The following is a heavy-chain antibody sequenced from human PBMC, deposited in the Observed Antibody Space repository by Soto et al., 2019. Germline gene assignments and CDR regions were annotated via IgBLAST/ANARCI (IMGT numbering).Heavy chain of an antibody. CDR3: ARLQRGDATSVH. J-gene: IGHJ4*02. Sequence: SETLSLTCTVSGGSISTYYWNWIRQPPGKGLEWIGYIYYSGSTNHNPSLKSRVTMSVDTSKNQFSLNLSSVTAADTAVYYCARLQRGDATSVHWGQGILVTVSS. D-gene: IGHD2-21*02. CDR2: IYYSGST. CDR1: GGSISTYY. V-gene: IGHV4-59*08.